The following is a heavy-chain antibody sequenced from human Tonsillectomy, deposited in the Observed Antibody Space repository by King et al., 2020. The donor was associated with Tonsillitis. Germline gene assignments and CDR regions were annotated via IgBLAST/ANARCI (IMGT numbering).Heavy chain of an antibody. CDR3: ARGDYYSSSNYFDY. V-gene: IGHV3-7*01. D-gene: IGHD6-6*01. Sequence: VQLVESGGGLVQPGGSLRLSCAASGFTFITYWLSWVRQAPGKGLEWVANIKQDGSWKYYVDSVKGRFTISRDNAKNSHYLQMNSLRAEDTAVYYCARGDYYSSSNYFDYWGQGTLVTVSS. CDR2: IKQDGSWK. J-gene: IGHJ4*02. CDR1: GFTFITYW.